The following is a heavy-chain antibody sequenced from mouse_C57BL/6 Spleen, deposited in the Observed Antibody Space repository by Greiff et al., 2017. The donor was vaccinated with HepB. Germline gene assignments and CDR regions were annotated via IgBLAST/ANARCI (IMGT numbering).Heavy chain of an antibody. Sequence: QVQLKQPGAELVKPGASVKVSCKASGYTFTSYWMHWVKQRPGQGLEWIGRIHPSDSDTNYNQKFKGKATLTVDKSSSTAYMQLSSLTSEDSAVYYCAIGDYYGSSYDDWYFDVWGTGTTVTVSS. D-gene: IGHD1-1*01. CDR2: IHPSDSDT. J-gene: IGHJ1*03. V-gene: IGHV1-74*01. CDR1: GYTFTSYW. CDR3: AIGDYYGSSYDDWYFDV.